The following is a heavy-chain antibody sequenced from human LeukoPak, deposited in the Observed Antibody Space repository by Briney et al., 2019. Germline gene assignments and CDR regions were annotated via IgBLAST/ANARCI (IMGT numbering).Heavy chain of an antibody. D-gene: IGHD5-18*01. J-gene: IGHJ4*02. V-gene: IGHV4-59*12. CDR2: IYYGGST. CDR3: ARVRRRGYSYGQPDY. Sequence: SETLSLTCTVSGGSISSNYWSWIRQAPGKGLEWIGYIYYGGSTNYNPSLKSRVTISVDTSKNQFSLKLSSVTAADTAVYYCARVRRRGYSYGQPDYWGQGTLVTVSS. CDR1: GGSISSNY.